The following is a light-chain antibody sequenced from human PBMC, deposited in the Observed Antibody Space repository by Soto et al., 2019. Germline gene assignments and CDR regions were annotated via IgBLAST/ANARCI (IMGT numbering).Light chain of an antibody. CDR2: GNS. CDR1: SSNIGAGYD. V-gene: IGLV1-40*01. CDR3: QSYDSNGGGRSV. J-gene: IGLJ2*01. Sequence: QSVLTQPPSVSGAPGQRVTISCTGSSSNIGAGYDVHWYQQVPGTAPKLLIYGNSNRPSGVPDRVSGSKSGTAASLAITGLQAEDEADYDCQSYDSNGGGRSVFGGGTKLTVL.